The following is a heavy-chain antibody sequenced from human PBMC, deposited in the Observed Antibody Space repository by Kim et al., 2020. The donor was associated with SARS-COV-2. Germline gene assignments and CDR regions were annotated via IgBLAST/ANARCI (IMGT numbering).Heavy chain of an antibody. J-gene: IGHJ4*02. CDR1: GFTFSSYV. CDR2: ISNSGNT. D-gene: IGHD5-18*01. V-gene: IGHV3-23*01. Sequence: GGSLRLSCAVSGFTFSSYVISWVRQAPAQGLDWVSGISNSGNTYYADSVKGRFTISRDNSKNTLYLQMNSLRAEDTAVYYCATYRYGYGFEYWGQGTLVT. CDR3: ATYRYGYGFEY.